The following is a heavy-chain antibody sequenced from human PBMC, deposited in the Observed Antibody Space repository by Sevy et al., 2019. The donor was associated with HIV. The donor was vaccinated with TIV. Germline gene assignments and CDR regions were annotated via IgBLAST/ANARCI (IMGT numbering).Heavy chain of an antibody. V-gene: IGHV4-31*03. CDR1: GGSISSGGYY. CDR2: IYYSGST. D-gene: IGHD3-22*01. CDR3: ARAVLYDSSGYYYDAFDI. J-gene: IGHJ3*02. Sequence: SETLSLTCTVSGGSISSGGYYWXWIRQHPGKGLEWIGYIYYSGSTYYNPSLKSRVTISVDTSKNQFSLKLSSVTAADTAVYYCARAVLYDSSGYYYDAFDIWGQGTMVTVSS.